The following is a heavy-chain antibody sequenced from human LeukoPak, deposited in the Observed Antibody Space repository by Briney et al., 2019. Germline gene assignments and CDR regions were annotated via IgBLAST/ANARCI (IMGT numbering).Heavy chain of an antibody. CDR1: GFTFCSYA. V-gene: IGHV3-30*04. J-gene: IGHJ4*02. Sequence: PGRSLRLSCAASGFTFCSYAMHWVRQAPGKGLEWVAVISYDGRNNYYADSVKGRFTISRDNSKNTLYLQMNSLRAEDTAVFYCARTSYSSGWSPFDYWGQGTLVSVSS. D-gene: IGHD6-19*01. CDR3: ARTSYSSGWSPFDY. CDR2: ISYDGRNN.